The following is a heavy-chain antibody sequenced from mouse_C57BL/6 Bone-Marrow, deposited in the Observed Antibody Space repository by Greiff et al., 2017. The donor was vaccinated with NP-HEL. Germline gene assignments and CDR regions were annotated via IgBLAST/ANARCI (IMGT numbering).Heavy chain of an antibody. CDR3: AREDYGRGNWFAY. V-gene: IGHV1-50*01. J-gene: IGHJ3*01. Sequence: QVHVKQPGAELVKPGASVKLSCKASGSTFTSYWMQWVKQRPGQGLEWIGEIDPSDSYTNYNQKFKGKATLTVDTSASTAYMQVSSLTAEDSAVDYCAREDYGRGNWFAYWGQGTLVTVAA. CDR2: IDPSDSYT. CDR1: GSTFTSYW. D-gene: IGHD1-1*01.